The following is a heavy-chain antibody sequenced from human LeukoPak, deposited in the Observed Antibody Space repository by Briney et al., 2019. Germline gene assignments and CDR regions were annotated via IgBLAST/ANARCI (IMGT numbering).Heavy chain of an antibody. CDR3: ARIYSSSWFLNWFDP. CDR2: INHSGST. J-gene: IGHJ5*02. CDR1: GGSFSGYC. Sequence: PSETLSLTCAVYGGSFSGYCWSWIRQPPGKGLEWIGEINHSGSTNYNPSLKSRVTISVDTSKNQFSLRLSSVTAADTAVYYCARIYSSSWFLNWFDPWGQGTLVTVSS. V-gene: IGHV4-34*01. D-gene: IGHD6-13*01.